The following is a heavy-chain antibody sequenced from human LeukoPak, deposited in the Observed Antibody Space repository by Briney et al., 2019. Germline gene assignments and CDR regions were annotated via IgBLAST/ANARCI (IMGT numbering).Heavy chain of an antibody. CDR3: ARGIAVAPRDYYYGMDV. D-gene: IGHD6-19*01. CDR1: GGTFSSYA. J-gene: IGHJ6*04. Sequence: GASVKVSCKASGGTFSSYAISWVRQAPGQGLEWMGGIMPIFGTANYAQKFQGRVTITADKSTSTAYMELSSLRSEDTAVYYCARGIAVAPRDYYYGMDVWGKGTTVTVSS. V-gene: IGHV1-69*06. CDR2: IMPIFGTA.